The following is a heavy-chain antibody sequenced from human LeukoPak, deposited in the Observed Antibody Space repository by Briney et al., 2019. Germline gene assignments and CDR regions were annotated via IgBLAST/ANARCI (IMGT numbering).Heavy chain of an antibody. D-gene: IGHD3-16*02. V-gene: IGHV1-2*06. CDR2: INPNTGVT. CDR3: ARDQITFGGVIVMTNFDY. J-gene: IGHJ4*02. Sequence: ASVKVSCKASAYSFTDYYIHWVRQAPGQGLEWMGRINPNTGVTDYAQIFKGRVTMTRDTSISTAYMELSRLRSDDTAVYYCARDQITFGGVIVMTNFDYWGQGTLVTVSS. CDR1: AYSFTDYY.